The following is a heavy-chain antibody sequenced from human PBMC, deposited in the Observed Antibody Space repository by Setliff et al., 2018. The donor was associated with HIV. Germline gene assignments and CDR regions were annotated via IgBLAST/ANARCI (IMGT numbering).Heavy chain of an antibody. Sequence: LSLTCDVSSHSINSGYYWGWIRQPPGKGLEWIGSINHSGTSYYNPSLKSRVTISIDTSKNQFFLKLSSVTAADTAVYYCATTTVATPDPYYFDIWGQGTLVTVSS. D-gene: IGHD4-17*01. CDR3: ATTTVATPDPYYFDI. CDR1: SHSINSGYY. V-gene: IGHV4-38-2*01. J-gene: IGHJ4*02. CDR2: INHSGTS.